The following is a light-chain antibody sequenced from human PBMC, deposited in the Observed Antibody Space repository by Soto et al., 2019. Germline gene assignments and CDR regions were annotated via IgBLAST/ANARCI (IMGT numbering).Light chain of an antibody. Sequence: QAVVTQPPSASGTPGQRVTISCSGSSSNIGAGYGVHWYQQVPGTAPKLLVYASTHRPSGVPDRFSGSRSGTSASLAITGLQTQDEGDYYCQSYDTTLSGWVFGGGTKLTVL. CDR1: SSNIGAGYG. J-gene: IGLJ3*02. CDR2: AST. V-gene: IGLV1-40*01. CDR3: QSYDTTLSGWV.